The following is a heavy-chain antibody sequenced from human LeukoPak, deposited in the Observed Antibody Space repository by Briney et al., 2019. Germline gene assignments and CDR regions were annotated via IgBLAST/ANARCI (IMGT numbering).Heavy chain of an antibody. Sequence: PGGSLRLSCAASEFTFSGYSMNWVRQAPGRGLEWVSYISGSSSTIYYADSVKGRFTISRDSSKNTLYLQMNSLRAEDTAVYYCAGYNCSSTRCYTGGFDYWGQGTLVTVSS. CDR3: AGYNCSSTRCYTGGFDY. CDR2: ISGSSSTI. CDR1: EFTFSGYS. J-gene: IGHJ4*02. V-gene: IGHV3-48*01. D-gene: IGHD2-2*02.